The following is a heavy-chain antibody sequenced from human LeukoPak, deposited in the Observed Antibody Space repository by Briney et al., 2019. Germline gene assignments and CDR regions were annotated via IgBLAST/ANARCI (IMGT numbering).Heavy chain of an antibody. J-gene: IGHJ3*02. V-gene: IGHV3-53*01. CDR2: IYSGGST. CDR3: ARGAVTTYSEAGAFDI. CDR1: GFTVSSNY. Sequence: GGSLRLSCAASGFTVSSNYMSWVRQAPGKGLEWVSVIYSGGSTYYADSVKGRFTISRDNSKNTLYLQMNSLRAEDTAAYYCARGAVTTYSEAGAFDIWGQGTMVTVSS. D-gene: IGHD4-17*01.